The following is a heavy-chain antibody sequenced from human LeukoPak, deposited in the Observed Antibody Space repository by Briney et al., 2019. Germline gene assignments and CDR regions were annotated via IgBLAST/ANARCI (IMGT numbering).Heavy chain of an antibody. J-gene: IGHJ4*02. CDR3: ARDRWTAMKD. CDR2: ISSSSTSI. V-gene: IGHV3-48*01. D-gene: IGHD5-18*01. CDR1: GFTFSGYT. Sequence: GGSLRLSCAASGFTFSGYTMNWVRQAPGKGLECVSYISSSSTSIYYADSVKGRFTISRDNAKNSLWLQMNSLRAEDTAVYYCARDRWTAMKDWGPGTLVTVSS.